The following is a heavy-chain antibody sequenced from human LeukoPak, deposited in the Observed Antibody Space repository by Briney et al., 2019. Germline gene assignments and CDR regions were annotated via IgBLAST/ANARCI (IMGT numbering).Heavy chain of an antibody. J-gene: IGHJ4*02. CDR3: AKQPLYGDYLDY. D-gene: IGHD4-17*01. CDR1: GFTFSSYA. V-gene: IGHV3-23*01. CDR2: ISGSGGST. Sequence: GGSLRLSCAASGFTFSSYAMSWVRQAPGKGLEWVSAISGSGGSTYYADSVKGRFTLSRDNSKNTLYLQMNSLRAEHTAVYDCAKQPLYGDYLDYWGQGTLVTVSP.